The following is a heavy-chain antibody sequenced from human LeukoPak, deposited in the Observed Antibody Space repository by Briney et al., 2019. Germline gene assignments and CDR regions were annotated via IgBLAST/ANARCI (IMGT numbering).Heavy chain of an antibody. J-gene: IGHJ6*02. V-gene: IGHV3-66*01. D-gene: IGHD3-10*01. CDR1: GFTVSSNY. CDR3: ARDNLPYGSGSYFHQYYGMDV. Sequence: GGSLRLSRAASGFTVSSNYMSWVRQAPGKGLEWVSVIYSGGSTYYADSVKGRFTISRDNSKNTLYLQMNSLRAEDTAVYYCARDNLPYGSGSYFHQYYGMDVWGQGTTVTVSS. CDR2: IYSGGST.